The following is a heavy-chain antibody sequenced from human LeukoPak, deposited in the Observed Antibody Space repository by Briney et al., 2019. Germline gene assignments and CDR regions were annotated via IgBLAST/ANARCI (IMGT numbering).Heavy chain of an antibody. Sequence: ASVKVSCKASGYTFTSYYMHWVRQAPGQGLEWMGIINPSGGSTSYAQKFQGRVTMTRDTSISTAYMELSRLRSDDTAVYYCARDGGGYEIGYYYYMDVWGKGTTVTISS. CDR2: INPSGGST. CDR3: ARDGGGYEIGYYYYMDV. V-gene: IGHV1-46*01. D-gene: IGHD5-12*01. J-gene: IGHJ6*03. CDR1: GYTFTSYY.